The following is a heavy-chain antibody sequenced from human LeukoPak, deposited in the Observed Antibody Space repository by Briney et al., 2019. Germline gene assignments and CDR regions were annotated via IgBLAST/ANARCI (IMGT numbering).Heavy chain of an antibody. D-gene: IGHD3-3*01. CDR1: GGSISSGSYY. V-gene: IGHV4-61*02. CDR2: IYTSGST. CDR3: ARDDPRITIFGVVISPFDY. J-gene: IGHJ4*02. Sequence: SQTLSLTCTVSGGSISSGSYYWSWIRQPAGKGLEWIGRIYTSGSTNYNPSLKSRVTISVDTSKNQFSLKLSSVTAADTAVYYCARDDPRITIFGVVISPFDYWGQGTLVTVSS.